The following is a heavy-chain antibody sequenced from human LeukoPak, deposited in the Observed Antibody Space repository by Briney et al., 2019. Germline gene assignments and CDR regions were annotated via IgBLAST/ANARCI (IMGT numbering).Heavy chain of an antibody. CDR1: GGTFSGCY. CDR3: EITRASYYPIDY. Sequence: GGSLRLSCTASGGTFSGCYMSWVRQAPGKGLEWVSYSSGSSDCKKYADSFKGRFTISRDSAKNSLYLQMNSLRAADPAVYYREITRASYYPIDYWGQGTLVTVSS. CDR2: SSGSSDCK. V-gene: IGHV3-11*03. J-gene: IGHJ4*02. D-gene: IGHD1-26*01.